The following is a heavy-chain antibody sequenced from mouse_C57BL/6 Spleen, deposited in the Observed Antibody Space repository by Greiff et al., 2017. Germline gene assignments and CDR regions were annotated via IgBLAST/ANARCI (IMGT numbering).Heavy chain of an antibody. CDR3: ARCGLYYFDC. CDR1: GYTFTSYW. Sequence: QVHVKQPGTELVKPGASVKLSCKASGYTFTSYWMHWVKQRPGQGLEWIGNINPSNGGTNYNEKFKSKATLTVEKSSSTAYMQLNSLTSEDSAVYYCARCGLYYFDCWGQGATLTVST. J-gene: IGHJ2*01. CDR2: INPSNGGT. V-gene: IGHV1-53*01.